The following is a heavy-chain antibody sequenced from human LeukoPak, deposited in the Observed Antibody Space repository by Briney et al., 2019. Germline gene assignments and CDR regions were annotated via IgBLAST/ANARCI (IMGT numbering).Heavy chain of an antibody. J-gene: IGHJ4*02. CDR2: IYYSGST. CDR1: GGSISSSSYY. V-gene: IGHV4-39*01. CDR3: ARGRYNWNCDY. D-gene: IGHD1-20*01. Sequence: PSETLSLTCTVSGGSISSSSYYWGWIRQPPGKGLEWIGSIYYSGSTYYNPSLKSRVTISVDTSKNQFPLKLSSVTAADTAVYYCARGRYNWNCDYWGQGTLVTVSS.